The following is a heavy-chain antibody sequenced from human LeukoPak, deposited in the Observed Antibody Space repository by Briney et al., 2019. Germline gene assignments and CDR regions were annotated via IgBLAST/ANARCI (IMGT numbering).Heavy chain of an antibody. D-gene: IGHD6-19*01. J-gene: IGHJ4*02. V-gene: IGHV3-23*01. CDR3: ATAVVAVAGTFDY. Sequence: PGGSLRLSCAASGFTFSSYATSWVRQAPGKGLEWVSGISGSGGSTYYADSVKGRFTISRDNSKNTVYLQMKSLRAEDTAIYYCATAVVAVAGTFDYWGQGTLVTVSS. CDR2: ISGSGGST. CDR1: GFTFSSYA.